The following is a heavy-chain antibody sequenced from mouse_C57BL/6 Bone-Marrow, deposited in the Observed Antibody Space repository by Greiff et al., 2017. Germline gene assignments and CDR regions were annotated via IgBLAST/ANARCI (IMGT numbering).Heavy chain of an antibody. CDR1: GFNIKDDY. V-gene: IGHV14-4*01. CDR3: ATWSNYDAMDY. D-gene: IGHD2-5*01. CDR2: IDPENGDT. Sequence: VQLQQSGAELVRPGASVKLSCTASGFNIKDDYMHWVKQRPEQGLEWIGWIDPENGDTEYASKFQGKATITADTSSNTAYLQLSSLTSEDTAVYYCATWSNYDAMDYWGQGTSVTVSS. J-gene: IGHJ4*01.